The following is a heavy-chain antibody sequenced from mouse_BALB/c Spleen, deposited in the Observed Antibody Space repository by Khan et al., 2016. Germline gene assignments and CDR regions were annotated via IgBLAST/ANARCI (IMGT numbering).Heavy chain of an antibody. V-gene: IGHV14-3*02. CDR2: IDPANGNT. Sequence: VRLQQSGAELVKPGASVKLSCTVSGFNIKDTYMHWVNQRPEQGLEWIGRIDPANGNTKYDPKFKDKATITADTSSNTAYLQLSSLTSVDTAVYYCSRGVYDYEFAYWGQGTLVTVSA. J-gene: IGHJ3*01. CDR1: GFNIKDTY. CDR3: SRGVYDYEFAY. D-gene: IGHD2-4*01.